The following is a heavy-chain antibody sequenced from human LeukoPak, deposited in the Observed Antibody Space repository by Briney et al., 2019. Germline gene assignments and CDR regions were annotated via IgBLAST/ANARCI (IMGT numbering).Heavy chain of an antibody. D-gene: IGHD2-21*01. Sequence: SETLSLTCTVSSGSISTSNYYWGWVRQPPGKALEWIGNIFYSGSTYYSPSLKSRVTISLDTSRNQFSLKLNSVTAADTAVYYCAKSIGCGLIDIWGQGTMVTVSS. CDR2: IFYSGST. J-gene: IGHJ3*02. V-gene: IGHV4-39*07. CDR3: AKSIGCGLIDI. CDR1: SGSISTSNYY.